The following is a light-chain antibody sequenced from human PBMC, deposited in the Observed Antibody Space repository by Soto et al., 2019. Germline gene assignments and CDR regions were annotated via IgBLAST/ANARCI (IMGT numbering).Light chain of an antibody. CDR1: KNDSGVYDF. V-gene: IGLV2-8*01. Sequence: QSALSQPPSASGSPGHSVTISCTGTKNDSGVYDFVSWYQHHPGKAPRLIIYEVVQRPSGVPDRFSGSKSGNTASLTVSGLQAADEAHYFCKSYAGSNTYVFGSGTKVTVL. CDR2: EVV. CDR3: KSYAGSNTYV. J-gene: IGLJ1*01.